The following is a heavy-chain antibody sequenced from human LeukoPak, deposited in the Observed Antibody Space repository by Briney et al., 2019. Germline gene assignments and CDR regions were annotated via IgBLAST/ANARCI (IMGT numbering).Heavy chain of an antibody. CDR1: GFTFSSYG. V-gene: IGHV3-30*03. J-gene: IGHJ4*02. CDR3: ARGGVSGDYDSSGYYYRYFDY. D-gene: IGHD3-22*01. Sequence: PGGSLRLSCAASGFTFSSYGMHWVRQAPGKGLEWVAVISYDGSNKYYADSVKGRFTISRDNSKNTLYLQMNSLRAEDTAVYYCARGGVSGDYDSSGYYYRYFDYWGQGTLVTVSS. CDR2: ISYDGSNK.